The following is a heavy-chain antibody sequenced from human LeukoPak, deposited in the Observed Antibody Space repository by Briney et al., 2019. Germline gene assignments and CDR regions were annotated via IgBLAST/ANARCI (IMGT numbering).Heavy chain of an antibody. J-gene: IGHJ5*02. CDR1: GGSFSGYY. D-gene: IGHD3-10*01. CDR3: ARSDPYYYGSGSYNRRNWFDP. Sequence: SETLSLTCAVYGGSFSGYYWSWIRQPPGKGLERIGEINHSGSTNYNPSLKSRVTISVDTSKNQFSLKLSSVTAAGTAVYYCARSDPYYYGSGSYNRRNWFDPWGQGTLVTVSS. CDR2: INHSGST. V-gene: IGHV4-34*01.